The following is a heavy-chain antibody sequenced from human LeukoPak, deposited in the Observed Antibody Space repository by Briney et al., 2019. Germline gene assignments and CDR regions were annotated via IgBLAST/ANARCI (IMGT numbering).Heavy chain of an antibody. V-gene: IGHV4-59*08. J-gene: IGHJ5*02. CDR2: IYYTGST. D-gene: IGHD5-12*01. Sequence: SETLSLTCTLSGGSISSYYWNWIRQPPGKGLEWIGSIYYTGSTNYNPSLKSRVTMSVDTSKNEFSLKLSSVTAADTVVYYYARHLPYSGYDDWFDPWGQGALVTVSS. CDR3: ARHLPYSGYDDWFDP. CDR1: GGSISSYY.